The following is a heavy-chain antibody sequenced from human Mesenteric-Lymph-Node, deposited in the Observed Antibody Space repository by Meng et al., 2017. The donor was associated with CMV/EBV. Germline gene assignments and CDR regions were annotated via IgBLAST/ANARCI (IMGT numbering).Heavy chain of an antibody. CDR1: GGSRSSGDYS. J-gene: IGHJ4*02. Sequence: SGGSRSSGDYSWNWIRQPPGKGLEWIGYISHSGNTYYNPSLKSRVTISLDRSKNQFSLSLSTVTAADTAVYYCARGDLYDSAGYYFDIWGQGTLVTVSS. D-gene: IGHD3-22*01. V-gene: IGHV4-30-2*01. CDR3: ARGDLYDSAGYYFDI. CDR2: ISHSGNT.